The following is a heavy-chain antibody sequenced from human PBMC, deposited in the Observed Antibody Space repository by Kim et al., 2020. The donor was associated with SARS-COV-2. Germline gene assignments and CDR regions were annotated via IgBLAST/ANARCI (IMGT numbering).Heavy chain of an antibody. D-gene: IGHD3-22*01. J-gene: IGHJ4*02. V-gene: IGHV3-66*01. Sequence: VKGRFTISRDNSKNTLYLQMNSLRAEDTAVYYCARGEYYYDSSGLTYFDYWGQGTLVTVSS. CDR3: ARGEYYYDSSGLTYFDY.